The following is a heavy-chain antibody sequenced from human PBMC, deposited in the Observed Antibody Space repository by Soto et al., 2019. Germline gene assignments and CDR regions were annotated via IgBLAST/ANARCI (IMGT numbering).Heavy chain of an antibody. CDR3: ARSYYDSSASYASYGMDV. Sequence: PGGSLRLSCAASGFTFSSYGMHWVRQAPGKGLEWVAVIWYDGSNKYYADSVKGRFTISRDNAKNSLYLQMNSLRAEDTAVYYCARSYYDSSASYASYGMDVWGQGTTVTVS. CDR1: GFTFSSYG. D-gene: IGHD3-22*01. CDR2: IWYDGSNK. J-gene: IGHJ6*02. V-gene: IGHV3-33*01.